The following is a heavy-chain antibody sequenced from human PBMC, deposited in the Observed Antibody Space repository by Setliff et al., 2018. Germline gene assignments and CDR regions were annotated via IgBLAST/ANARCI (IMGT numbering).Heavy chain of an antibody. D-gene: IGHD2-15*01. CDR1: GGTFSDYH. CDR2: INHRGST. J-gene: IGHJ4*02. Sequence: LSETLSLTCAAYGGTFSDYHWTWIRQSPEKGLEWIGEINHRGSTNYNPSLKSRVTISIDTSKDQFSLKLISMTAADTAVYYCARTCSGSGCYAGLESWGQGTPVTVSS. V-gene: IGHV4-34*01. CDR3: ARTCSGSGCYAGLES.